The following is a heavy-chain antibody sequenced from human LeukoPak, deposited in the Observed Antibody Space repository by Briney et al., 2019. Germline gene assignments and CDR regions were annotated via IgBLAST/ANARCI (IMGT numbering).Heavy chain of an antibody. J-gene: IGHJ5*02. CDR2: IYYSGST. D-gene: IGHD3-3*01. Sequence: SETLSLTCTVSGGSISSSSYYWGWIRQPPGKGLEWIGSIYYSGSTYYNPSLKSRVTISVDTSKNQLSLKLSSVTAADTAVYYCARDGNYDFWSGYSPWGQGTLVTVSS. V-gene: IGHV4-39*02. CDR1: GGSISSSSYY. CDR3: ARDGNYDFWSGYSP.